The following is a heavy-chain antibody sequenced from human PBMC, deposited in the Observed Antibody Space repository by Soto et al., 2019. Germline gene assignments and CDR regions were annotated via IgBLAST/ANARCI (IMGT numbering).Heavy chain of an antibody. J-gene: IGHJ4*02. V-gene: IGHV3-64D*06. D-gene: IGHD3-3*01. CDR3: LRDIFGVVIFDS. Sequence: LRLSCSASGFRFSDSAMHWVRQAPGKGPEYVSAISTNGRSTYYADSVKGRFTISRDNSKNTVHLQMSSLRTEDTAVYYCLRDIFGVVIFDSWGQGTPVTVSS. CDR1: GFRFSDSA. CDR2: ISTNGRST.